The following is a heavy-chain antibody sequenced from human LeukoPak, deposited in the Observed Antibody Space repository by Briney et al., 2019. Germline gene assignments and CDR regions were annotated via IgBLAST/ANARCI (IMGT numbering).Heavy chain of an antibody. J-gene: IGHJ4*02. CDR2: ISSSDGNT. CDR1: GFTFNNYA. CDR3: AKGTYLGELSAADY. Sequence: GGYLRLSCAASGFTFNNYAMSWVRQAPGKGLEWVSTISSSDGNTYYADSVKGRFTISRDNSKTSLFLQMNSLRAEDTAVYYCAKGTYLGELSAADYWGQGTLVTVSS. V-gene: IGHV3-23*01. D-gene: IGHD3-16*02.